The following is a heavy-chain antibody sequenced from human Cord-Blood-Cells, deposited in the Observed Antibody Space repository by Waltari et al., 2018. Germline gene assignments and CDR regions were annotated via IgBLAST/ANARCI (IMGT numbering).Heavy chain of an antibody. V-gene: IGHV1-8*03. CDR2: MNANRGNT. CDR1: GYTFTSYD. J-gene: IGHJ4*02. Sequence: QVQLVQSGAEVKKPGASVKVSCKASGYTFTSYDINWVRQATGQGLEWMGWMNANRGNTGYAQKFQGRVTITRNTSISTAYMELSSLGSEDTAVYYCARGSPFGSGSYPYYFDYWGQGTLVTVAS. CDR3: ARGSPFGSGSYPYYFDY. D-gene: IGHD1-26*01.